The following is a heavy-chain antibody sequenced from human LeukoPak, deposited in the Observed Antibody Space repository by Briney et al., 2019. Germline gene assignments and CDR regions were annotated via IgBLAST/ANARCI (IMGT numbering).Heavy chain of an antibody. CDR2: ISSSSSTI. D-gene: IGHD3-3*01. V-gene: IGHV3-48*01. Sequence: GGSLRLSCAASGFTFSSYSMNWVRQAPGKGLEWVSYISSSSSTIYYADSVKGRFTISRDNSKNTLYLQMNSLRAEDTAVYYCARAAAYYDFWSGGHFDYWGQGTLVTVSS. CDR1: GFTFSSYS. CDR3: ARAAAYYDFWSGGHFDY. J-gene: IGHJ4*02.